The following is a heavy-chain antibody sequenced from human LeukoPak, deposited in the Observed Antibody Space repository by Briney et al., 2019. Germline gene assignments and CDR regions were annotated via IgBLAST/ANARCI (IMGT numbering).Heavy chain of an antibody. CDR1: GFTFSSYS. Sequence: PGGSLRLSCAASGFTFSSYSMNWVRQAPGKGLEWVSVIYSGGSTYYADSVKGRFTISRDNSKNTLYLQMNSLRAEDTAVYYCAREDSSGAFDIWGQGTMVTVSS. D-gene: IGHD3-22*01. V-gene: IGHV3-66*01. J-gene: IGHJ3*02. CDR3: AREDSSGAFDI. CDR2: IYSGGST.